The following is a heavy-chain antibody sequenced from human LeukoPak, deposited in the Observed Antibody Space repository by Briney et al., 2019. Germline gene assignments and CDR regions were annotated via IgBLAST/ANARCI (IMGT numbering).Heavy chain of an antibody. Sequence: SETLSLTCTVSGGSISSYYWSWIRQPPGKGLEWIGYIYYSGSTNYNPSLKSRVTISVDTSKNQFSLKLSSVTAADTAVYYCASHYYGSGSYHNWFDPWGQGTLVTASS. V-gene: IGHV4-59*01. CDR3: ASHYYGSGSYHNWFDP. CDR1: GGSISSYY. D-gene: IGHD3-10*01. J-gene: IGHJ5*02. CDR2: IYYSGST.